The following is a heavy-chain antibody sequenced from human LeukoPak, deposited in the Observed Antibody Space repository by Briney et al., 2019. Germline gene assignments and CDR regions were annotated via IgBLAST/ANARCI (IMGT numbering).Heavy chain of an antibody. CDR3: ARDRSKYYDFWSGYTPGSVGMDV. CDR2: ISGSSGST. CDR1: GFTFSSYA. J-gene: IGHJ6*02. V-gene: IGHV3-23*01. Sequence: GGSLRLSCAASGFTFSSYAMSWVRQAPGKGLEWVSAISGSSGSTYYADSVKGRFTISRDNSKNTLYLQMNSLRAEDTAVYYCARDRSKYYDFWSGYTPGSVGMDVWGQGTTVTVSS. D-gene: IGHD3-3*01.